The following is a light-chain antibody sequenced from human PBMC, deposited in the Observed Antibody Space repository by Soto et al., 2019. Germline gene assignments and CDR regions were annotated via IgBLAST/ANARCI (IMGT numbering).Light chain of an antibody. Sequence: QSVLTQPPSASGTPGQRVAFSCSGSSSNIGANTVNWYQQLPGAAPKLLIYSHSQRPSGVPDRFSGSKSGTSASLAITGLRAEDEADYYCQSYDNILSGPLFGGGTKLTVL. CDR2: SHS. CDR3: QSYDNILSGPL. CDR1: SSNIGANT. V-gene: IGLV1-44*01. J-gene: IGLJ3*02.